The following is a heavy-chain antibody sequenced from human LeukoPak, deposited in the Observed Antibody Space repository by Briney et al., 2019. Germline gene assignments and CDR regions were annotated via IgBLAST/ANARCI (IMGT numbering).Heavy chain of an antibody. CDR1: GFTFRNYG. D-gene: IGHD3-22*01. Sequence: GGSLRLSCAASGFTFRNYGMHWVRQAPGKGLEWVAVTSYDGSNKYYRDSVKGRFTISRDNSKNTLYLQMNSLRTEDTAVYYCAKGGESSGYYGGPDYWGQGTLVTVSS. CDR2: TSYDGSNK. J-gene: IGHJ4*02. CDR3: AKGGESSGYYGGPDY. V-gene: IGHV3-30*18.